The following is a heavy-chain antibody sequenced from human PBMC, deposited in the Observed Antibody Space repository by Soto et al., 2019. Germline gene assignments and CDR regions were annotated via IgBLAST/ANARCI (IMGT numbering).Heavy chain of an antibody. CDR1: GGSFSGYY. V-gene: IGHV4-34*01. D-gene: IGHD6-13*01. J-gene: IGHJ4*02. CDR2: INHSGST. Sequence: SETLSLTCAVYGGSFSGYYWSWIRQPPGKGLEWIGEINHSGSTNYNPSLKSRVTISVDTSKNQFSLKLSSVTAADTAVYYCARGSGIAAAGTLGSRSYYFDYWGQGTLVTVSS. CDR3: ARGSGIAAAGTLGSRSYYFDY.